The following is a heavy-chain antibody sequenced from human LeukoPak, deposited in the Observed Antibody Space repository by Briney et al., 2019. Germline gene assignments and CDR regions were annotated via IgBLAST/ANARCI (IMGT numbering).Heavy chain of an antibody. D-gene: IGHD6-19*01. CDR1: GFNLGSYA. J-gene: IGHJ4*02. V-gene: IGHV3-23*01. CDR2: IFGSGGST. CDR3: AKTTTGYSSGRFPGWPVDY. Sequence: GGSLRPSCEASGFNLGSYAMSWVRQAPGKGLEWVSGIFGSGGSTHYADSVKGRFTISRDNSKNTVYLQMNSLRAEDTAVYYCAKTTTGYSSGRFPGWPVDYWGQGTLVTVSS.